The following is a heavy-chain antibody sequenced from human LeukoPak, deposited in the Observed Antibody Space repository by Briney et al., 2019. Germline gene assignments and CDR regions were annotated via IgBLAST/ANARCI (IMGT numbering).Heavy chain of an antibody. CDR1: GYTLTELS. D-gene: IGHD2-2*01. CDR3: ATAGYCSSTSCYSLKGYYYYYMDV. J-gene: IGHJ6*03. CDR2: FDPEDGET. Sequence: ASVKVSCKVSGYTLTELSMHWVRQAPGKGLEWMGGFDPEDGETIYAQKFQGRVTMTEDTSTDTAYMELSRLRSEDTAVYYCATAGYCSSTSCYSLKGYYYYYMDVWGEGTTVTVSS. V-gene: IGHV1-24*01.